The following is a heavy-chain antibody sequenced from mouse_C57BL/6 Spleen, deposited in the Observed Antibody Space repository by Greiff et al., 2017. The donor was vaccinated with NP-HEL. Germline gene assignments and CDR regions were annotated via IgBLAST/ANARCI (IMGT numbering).Heavy chain of an antibody. J-gene: IGHJ1*03. Sequence: QVQLQQSGAELVMPGASVKLSCKASGYTFTSYWMHWVKQRPGQGLEWIGEIDPSDSYTNYNQKFKGKSTLTVDKSSSTAYMQLSSLTSEDSAVYYCASSYGWYFDVWGTGTTVTVSS. CDR1: GYTFTSYW. V-gene: IGHV1-69*01. D-gene: IGHD1-1*01. CDR2: IDPSDSYT. CDR3: ASSYGWYFDV.